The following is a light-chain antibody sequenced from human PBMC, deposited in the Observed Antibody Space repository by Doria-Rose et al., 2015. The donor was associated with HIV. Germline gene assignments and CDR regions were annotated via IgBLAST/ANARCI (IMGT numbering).Light chain of an antibody. V-gene: IGKV3-20*01. Sequence: TQSPGTLSLSPGERATLSCRASQRVKSSYLAWYQQKPGLAPRLLIYDASTRATGIPDRFSGSGSGTDFTLTISRLEPEDVAVYYCQQYGTSRGTFGQGTRPEIK. J-gene: IGKJ5*01. CDR2: DAS. CDR3: QQYGTSRGT. CDR1: QRVKSSY.